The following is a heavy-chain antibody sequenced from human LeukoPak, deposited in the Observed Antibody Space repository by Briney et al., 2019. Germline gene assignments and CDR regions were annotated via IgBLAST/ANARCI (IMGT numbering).Heavy chain of an antibody. CDR3: ARDKQAGGFDI. D-gene: IGHD1-26*01. CDR2: IYTSGST. J-gene: IGHJ3*02. CDR1: GGSISSYY. V-gene: IGHV4-4*07. Sequence: SETLSLTCTVSGGSISSYYWSWIRQPAGKGLEWIWRIYTSGSTNYNPSLKSRVTMSVDTSKNQFSLKLSSVTAADAAVYYCARDKQAGGFDIWGQGTMVTVSS.